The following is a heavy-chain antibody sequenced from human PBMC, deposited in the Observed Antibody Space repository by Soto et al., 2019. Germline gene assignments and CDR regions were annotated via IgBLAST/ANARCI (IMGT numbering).Heavy chain of an antibody. CDR3: AKRPLTAAGFDY. CDR1: GFTFSNYA. D-gene: IGHD6-13*01. V-gene: IGHV3-23*01. J-gene: IGHJ4*02. Sequence: EVQLLESGGGLVRPGGSLRLSCAASGFTFSNYAMTWVLQAPGKGLEWVSVITGSGGGTYFVDSVKGRFTISRDNSKNTVYLQMNSLRAEDTAVYYCAKRPLTAAGFDYWGQGTLVTVSS. CDR2: ITGSGGGT.